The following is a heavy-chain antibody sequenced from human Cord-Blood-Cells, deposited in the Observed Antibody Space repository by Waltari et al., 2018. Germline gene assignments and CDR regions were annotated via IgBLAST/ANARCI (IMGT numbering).Heavy chain of an antibody. J-gene: IGHJ3*02. V-gene: IGHV4-34*01. D-gene: IGHD2-2*01. CDR3: ARLPWGYCSSTSCYDAFDI. Sequence: QVQLQQWGAGLLKPSETLSLTCAVYGGSFSGYYWSWIRQPPGKGLEWIGEINHSGSTNYNPSLKSRGTISVDTSKNQFSLKLSSVTAADTAVYYCARLPWGYCSSTSCYDAFDIWGQGTMVTVSS. CDR2: INHSGST. CDR1: GGSFSGYY.